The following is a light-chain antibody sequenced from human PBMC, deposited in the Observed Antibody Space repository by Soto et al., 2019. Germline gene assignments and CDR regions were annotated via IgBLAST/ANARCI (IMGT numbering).Light chain of an antibody. CDR1: QNIRSS. CDR2: GAS. V-gene: IGKV3-15*01. J-gene: IGKJ1*01. Sequence: EVVMTQSPASLSASPGERVTLSCRASQNIRSSLAWYQQKPGQAPRLLIYGASTRATGIPARFSGSGSGTEFTLTISRLQSEDFAVYYCQQYNNWPPWTFGQGTKVDIK. CDR3: QQYNNWPPWT.